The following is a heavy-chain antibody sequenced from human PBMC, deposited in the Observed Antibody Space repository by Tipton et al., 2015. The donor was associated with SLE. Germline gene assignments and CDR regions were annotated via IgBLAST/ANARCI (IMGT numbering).Heavy chain of an antibody. J-gene: IGHJ4*02. CDR3: ATTVGTNDPIDY. V-gene: IGHV4-34*01. CDR1: GGSFSGYY. D-gene: IGHD7-27*01. CDR2: INHSGST. Sequence: TLSLTCAVYGGSFSGYYWSWIRQPPGKGLEWIGEINHSGSTNYNPSLRSRVTISVDTSKNQFSLKLSSVTAADTAVYFCATTVGTNDPIDYWGQGTLVTVSS.